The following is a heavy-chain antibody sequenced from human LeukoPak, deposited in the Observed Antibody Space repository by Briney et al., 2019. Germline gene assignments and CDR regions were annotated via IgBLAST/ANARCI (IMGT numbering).Heavy chain of an antibody. CDR2: IGKGGDT. J-gene: IGHJ4*02. V-gene: IGHV3-13*04. Sequence: GGSLRLSCAASGFIFSSYDMHWVRQATGKGLEWVSGIGKGGDTYYAGSVEGRFTISRENAKSSLYLQMNSLRAGDTAVYYCTRGALGFDYWGQGTLVTVSS. CDR3: TRGALGFDY. CDR1: GFIFSSYD.